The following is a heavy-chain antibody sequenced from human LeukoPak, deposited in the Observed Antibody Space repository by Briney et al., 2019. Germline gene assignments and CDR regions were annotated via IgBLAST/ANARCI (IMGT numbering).Heavy chain of an antibody. V-gene: IGHV1-2*06. CDR1: GYTFTGYY. CDR3: ARERMTTVTTDYYYYIDV. D-gene: IGHD4-17*01. Sequence: ASVKVSCKASGYTFTGYYMHWVRQAPGQGLEWLGRINTNSGGTNYAQKFQGRVTMTRDTSISTAYMELSRLRSDDTAVYYCARERMTTVTTDYYYYIDVWGKGTTVTLSS. CDR2: INTNSGGT. J-gene: IGHJ6*03.